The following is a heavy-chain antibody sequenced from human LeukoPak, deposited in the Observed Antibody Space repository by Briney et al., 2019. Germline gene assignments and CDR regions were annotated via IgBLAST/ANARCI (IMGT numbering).Heavy chain of an antibody. V-gene: IGHV3-30*04. Sequence: GGSLRLSCAASGFTFSSHAMHWVRQAPGKGLEWVAVISYDGSNKYYADSVKGRFTISRDNSKNTLYLQMNSLRAEDTAVYYCAREDPYGSGSYFDYWGQGTLVTVSS. CDR2: ISYDGSNK. J-gene: IGHJ4*02. D-gene: IGHD3-10*01. CDR1: GFTFSSHA. CDR3: AREDPYGSGSYFDY.